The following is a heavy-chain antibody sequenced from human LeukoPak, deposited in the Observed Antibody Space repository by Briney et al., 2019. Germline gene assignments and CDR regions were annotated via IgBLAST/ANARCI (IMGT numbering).Heavy chain of an antibody. V-gene: IGHV4-34*01. CDR3: ASRPLHYGFRTHFDS. CDR1: GGSFSAYY. J-gene: IGHJ4*02. Sequence: PSETLSLTCAVYGGSFSAYYWNWIRQSPGKGLEWIGEINHSGSTKYNPSLKSRVSISVDKPKNQFSLRLNSVTAADAAVYYCASRPLHYGFRTHFDSWGQGTLVTVSS. D-gene: IGHD3-10*01. CDR2: INHSGST.